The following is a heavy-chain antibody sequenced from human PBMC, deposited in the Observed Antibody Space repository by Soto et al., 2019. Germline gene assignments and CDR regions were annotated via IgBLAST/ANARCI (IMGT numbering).Heavy chain of an antibody. CDR3: ARLPAIAGGSFYFDF. D-gene: IGHD6-13*01. CDR2: IYPGDSDN. V-gene: IGHV5-51*01. J-gene: IGHJ4*02. CDR1: GYSFTSYW. Sequence: PGESLKISCKGSGYSFTSYWIGWVRQMPGKGLEWMGIIYPGDSDNRYSPSFQGQATISADKSIRTAYLQWTSLKASDTAIYHCARLPAIAGGSFYFDFWGQGTLVTVSS.